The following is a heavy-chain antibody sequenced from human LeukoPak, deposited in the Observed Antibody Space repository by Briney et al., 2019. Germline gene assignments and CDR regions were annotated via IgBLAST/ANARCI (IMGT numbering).Heavy chain of an antibody. J-gene: IGHJ3*02. CDR2: IYSGGST. CDR3: ARKGRPGGIVGAQGAFDI. V-gene: IGHV3-66*01. D-gene: IGHD1-26*01. CDR1: GFTVSSNY. Sequence: WGSLRLSCAASGFTVSSNYMSWVRQAPGKGLEWVSVIYSGGSTYYADSVKGRFTISRDNSKNTLYLQMNSLRAEDTAVYYCARKGRPGGIVGAQGAFDIWGQGTMFTVSS.